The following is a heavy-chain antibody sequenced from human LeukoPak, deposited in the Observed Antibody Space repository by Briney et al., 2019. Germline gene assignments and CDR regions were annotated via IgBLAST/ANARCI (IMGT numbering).Heavy chain of an antibody. V-gene: IGHV4-34*01. J-gene: IGHJ5*02. CDR3: ARPPGIAAAWFDP. Sequence: PSETLSLTCAVYGGSFSGYYWSWIRQPPGEGLEWIGEINHSGSTNYNPSLKSRVTISMDTSKNQFSLNVSSVTAADTAVYYCARPPGIAAAWFDPWGQGTLVTVSS. CDR1: GGSFSGYY. CDR2: INHSGST. D-gene: IGHD6-13*01.